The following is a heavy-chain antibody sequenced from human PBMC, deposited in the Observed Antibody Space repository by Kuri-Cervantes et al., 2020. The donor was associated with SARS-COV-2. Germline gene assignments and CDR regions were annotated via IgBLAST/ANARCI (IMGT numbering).Heavy chain of an antibody. D-gene: IGHD6-13*01. CDR1: GFTFSGHW. CDR3: ARFGAAAAVSYYGMDV. J-gene: IGHJ6*02. V-gene: IGHV3-74*01. Sequence: GESLKISCAASGFTFSGHWIHWVRQAPGKGLVWVSRINPDGSYTNNADSVKGRFTISRDNAKNTLYLQMNSLRAEDTAVYYCARFGAAAAVSYYGMDVWGQGTTVTVSS. CDR2: INPDGSYT.